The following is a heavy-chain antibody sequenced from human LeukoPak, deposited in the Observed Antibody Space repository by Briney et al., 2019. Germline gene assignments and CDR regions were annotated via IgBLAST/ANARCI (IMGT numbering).Heavy chain of an antibody. J-gene: IGHJ4*02. CDR1: GLSLSNFW. V-gene: IGHV3-7*01. CDR3: VTDGDKWNDFEY. D-gene: IGHD1-1*01. CDR2: ISKDGNEI. Sequence: GGSLRLSCAASGLSLSNFWMHWVRQAPGKGLEWVAIISKDGNEIKYVDSVKGRFTLSRDNAKNSVYLQMNGLRTEDTALYYCVTDGDKWNDFEYWGQGTLVTVSS.